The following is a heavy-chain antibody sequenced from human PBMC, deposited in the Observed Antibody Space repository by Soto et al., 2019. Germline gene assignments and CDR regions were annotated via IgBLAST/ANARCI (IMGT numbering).Heavy chain of an antibody. CDR1: GITFRNYA. CDR3: AKDPEWELPKYYFDY. D-gene: IGHD1-26*01. Sequence: GSLRLSCEASGITFRNYAMSWVRQAPGKGLEWVSSISGSGGSTYYADSVKGRFTISRGNSKNTLYLQMNSLRAEDTAVYYCAKDPEWELPKYYFDYWGPGTLVTVSS. V-gene: IGHV3-23*01. J-gene: IGHJ4*02. CDR2: ISGSGGST.